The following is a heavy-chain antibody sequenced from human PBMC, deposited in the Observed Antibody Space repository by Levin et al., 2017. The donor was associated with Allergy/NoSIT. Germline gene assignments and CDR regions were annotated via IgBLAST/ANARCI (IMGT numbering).Heavy chain of an antibody. CDR1: GFSIGDNC. CDR3: ARPHSRAYSYTMDV. V-gene: IGHV3-53*01. J-gene: IGHJ6*02. Sequence: GESLKISCAVSGFSIGDNCMSWVRQAPGKGLEWVSIFCTGGIIYYADSVRGRFTLSRDNSENTLYLQMNSLRAEDTAIYFCARPHSRAYSYTMDVWGQGTAVTVSS. D-gene: IGHD2-21*01. CDR2: FCTGGII.